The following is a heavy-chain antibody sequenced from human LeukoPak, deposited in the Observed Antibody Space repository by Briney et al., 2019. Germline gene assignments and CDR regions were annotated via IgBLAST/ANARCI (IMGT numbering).Heavy chain of an antibody. CDR3: ARDRNDFWSGSRFDY. J-gene: IGHJ4*02. CDR1: GGTFSSYA. CDR2: IIPIFGTA. D-gene: IGHD3-3*01. Sequence: SVKVSCKASGGTFSSYAISWVRQAPGQGLEWMGGIIPIFGTANCAQKFQGRVTITADESTSTAYMELSSLRSEDTAVYYCARDRNDFWSGSRFDYWGQGTLVTVSS. V-gene: IGHV1-69*13.